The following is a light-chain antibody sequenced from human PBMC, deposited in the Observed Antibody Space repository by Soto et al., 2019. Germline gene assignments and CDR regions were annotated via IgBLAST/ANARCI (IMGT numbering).Light chain of an antibody. Sequence: EIVLTQSPATLSLSPRQRATLSCRASQSVGSYLAWYQQKPGQAPRLLIYDASNRATGIPDRFSGSGSGTDFTLTISSLEPEDFAVYYCHQRSNWPRTFGQGTKLEIK. CDR1: QSVGSY. CDR2: DAS. V-gene: IGKV3-11*01. J-gene: IGKJ2*01. CDR3: HQRSNWPRT.